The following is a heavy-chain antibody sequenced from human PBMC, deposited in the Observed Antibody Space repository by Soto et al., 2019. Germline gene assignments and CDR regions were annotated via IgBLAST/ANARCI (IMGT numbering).Heavy chain of an antibody. J-gene: IGHJ4*02. CDR2: IYYSGST. D-gene: IGHD2-2*01. Sequence: SETLSLTCTVSNGSIGFFYWSWIRQPPGKTLEWIGYIYYSGSTNYNPSLKSRATISVDTSKNQFSLKLRSVTAADTAVYYCARVVVPAAPYFDYWGQGTVVTVSS. V-gene: IGHV4-59*01. CDR3: ARVVVPAAPYFDY. CDR1: NGSIGFFY.